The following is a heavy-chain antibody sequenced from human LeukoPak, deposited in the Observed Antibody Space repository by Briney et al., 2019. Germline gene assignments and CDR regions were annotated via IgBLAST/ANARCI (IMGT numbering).Heavy chain of an antibody. Sequence: ASVKVSCKASGGTFSSYAISWVRQAPGQGLEWMGGIIPILGTANYAQKFQGRVTITADESTSTAYMELRSLRSDDTAVYYCARDHPEGYCSSTSCYIANYYYYYYMDVWGKGTTVTVSS. J-gene: IGHJ6*03. CDR2: IIPILGTA. D-gene: IGHD2-2*02. V-gene: IGHV1-69*13. CDR3: ARDHPEGYCSSTSCYIANYYYYYYMDV. CDR1: GGTFSSYA.